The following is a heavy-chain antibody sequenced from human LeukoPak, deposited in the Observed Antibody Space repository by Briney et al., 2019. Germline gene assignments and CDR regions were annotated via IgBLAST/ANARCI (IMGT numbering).Heavy chain of an antibody. CDR2: IIPIFGTT. J-gene: IGHJ4*02. D-gene: IGHD6-19*01. CDR3: ARGQVRWLVRGYFDY. Sequence: SVKVSCKASGGTFSSYAISWVRQAPGQGLEWMGGIIPIFGTTNYAQKFQGRVTITADESTSTAYMELSSLRSEDTAVYYCARGQVRWLVRGYFDYWGQGTLVTVSS. CDR1: GGTFSSYA. V-gene: IGHV1-69*13.